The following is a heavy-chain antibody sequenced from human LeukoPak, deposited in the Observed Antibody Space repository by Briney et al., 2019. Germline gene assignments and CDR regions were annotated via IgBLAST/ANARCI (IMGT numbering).Heavy chain of an antibody. J-gene: IGHJ4*02. V-gene: IGHV1-8*01. CDR3: ARVWGRFKVFGSGYYPFDY. Sequence: ASVKVSCKAFGYTFTSYDINWVRQATGQGLEWMRWMNPNSGNTGYAQKFQGRVTMTRNTSISTAYMELSSLRSEDTAVYYCARVWGRFKVFGSGYYPFDYWGQGTLVTVSS. D-gene: IGHD3-22*01. CDR1: GYTFTSYD. CDR2: MNPNSGNT.